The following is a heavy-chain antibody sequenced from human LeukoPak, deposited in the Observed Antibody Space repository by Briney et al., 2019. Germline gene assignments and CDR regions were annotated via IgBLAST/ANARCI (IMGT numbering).Heavy chain of an antibody. D-gene: IGHD2-2*01. CDR2: IYYSGST. V-gene: IGHV4-61*01. J-gene: IGHJ4*02. CDR1: GGSVSSGSYY. Sequence: SETLSLTCTVSGGSVSSGSYYWSWIRQPPGKGLEWIGYIYYSGSTNYNPSLKSRVTISVDTSKNQFSLKLSSVTAADTAVYYCARVQGPRGKYCSSTSCYVKDYWGQGTLVTVSS. CDR3: ARVQGPRGKYCSSTSCYVKDY.